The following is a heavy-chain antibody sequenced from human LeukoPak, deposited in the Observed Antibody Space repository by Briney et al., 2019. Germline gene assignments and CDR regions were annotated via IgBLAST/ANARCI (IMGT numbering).Heavy chain of an antibody. V-gene: IGHV3-21*01. CDR2: ISSSSSYI. CDR1: GFTFSSYS. CDR3: ARDHYGDYVFDY. Sequence: GGSLRLSCAASGFTFSSYSMNWVCQAPGKGLEWVSSISSSSSYIYYADSVKGRFTISRDNAKNSLYLQMNSLGAEDTAVYYCARDHYGDYVFDYWGQGTLVTVSS. J-gene: IGHJ4*02. D-gene: IGHD4-17*01.